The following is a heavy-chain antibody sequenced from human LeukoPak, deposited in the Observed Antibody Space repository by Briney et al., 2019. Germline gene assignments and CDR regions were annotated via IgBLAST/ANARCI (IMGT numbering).Heavy chain of an antibody. CDR2: IYYSGST. J-gene: IGHJ2*01. D-gene: IGHD6-6*01. Sequence: PSETLSLTCTVSGGSISSSSYYWGWIRQPPGKGLEWIGSIYYSGSTYYNPSLKSRVTISVDTSKNQFSLKLSSVTAADTAVYYCARAGQLVRDWYFDLWGRGTLVTVSS. CDR1: GGSISSSSYY. V-gene: IGHV4-39*07. CDR3: ARAGQLVRDWYFDL.